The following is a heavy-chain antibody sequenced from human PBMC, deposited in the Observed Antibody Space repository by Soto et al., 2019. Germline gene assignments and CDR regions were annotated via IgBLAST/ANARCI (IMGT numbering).Heavy chain of an antibody. CDR1: GASISGHF. D-gene: IGHD3-9*01. CDR3: AIDADV. Sequence: PSDTLSLTCTVSGASISGHFWSWIRQPPGKGLEWIAYIYNSGSSYNPSLKSRVTISVDTSKNQLSLKLSSVIAADSAVYYCAIDADVWGQGTTVTVSS. V-gene: IGHV4-59*08. J-gene: IGHJ6*02. CDR2: IYNSGS.